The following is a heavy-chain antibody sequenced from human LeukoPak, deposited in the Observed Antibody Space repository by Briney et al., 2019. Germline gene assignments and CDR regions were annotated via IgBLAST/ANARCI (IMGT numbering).Heavy chain of an antibody. V-gene: IGHV3-74*01. D-gene: IGHD2-2*01. CDR2: INIDGAST. Sequence: GGSLRLSCAASGFSISSYWMHWVRQAPGKGLVWVSRINIDGASTNYADSVKGRFTISRDNSKNTLYLQMNSMRAEDTAVYYCAKGSGYCSSSSCYYYYYGMDVWGQGTTVTVSS. CDR1: GFSISSYW. J-gene: IGHJ6*02. CDR3: AKGSGYCSSSSCYYYYYGMDV.